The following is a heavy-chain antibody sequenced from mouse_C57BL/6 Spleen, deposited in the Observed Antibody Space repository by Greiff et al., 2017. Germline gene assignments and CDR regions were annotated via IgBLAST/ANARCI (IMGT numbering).Heavy chain of an antibody. J-gene: IGHJ1*03. CDR1: GYAFSSSW. CDR2: IYPGDGDT. CDR3: ASSYGYYSIYWYFDV. D-gene: IGHD2-5*01. Sequence: VQLQQSGPELVKPGASVKISCKASGYAFSSSWMNWVKQRPGKGLEWIGRIYPGDGDTNYNGKFKGKATLTADKSSSTAYMQLSSLTSEDSAVYFCASSYGYYSIYWYFDVWGTGTTVTVSS. V-gene: IGHV1-82*01.